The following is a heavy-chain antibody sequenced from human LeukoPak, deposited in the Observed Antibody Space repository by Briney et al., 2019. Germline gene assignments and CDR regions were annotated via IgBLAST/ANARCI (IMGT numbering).Heavy chain of an antibody. Sequence: PGGSLRLPCAASGFTFSSYSMNWVRQAPGKGLEWVSYISSSSSTIYYADSVKGRFTISRDNAKNSLYLQMNSLRAEDTAVYYCARVSITMIVVGDYWGQGTLVTVSS. CDR1: GFTFSSYS. CDR2: ISSSSSTI. V-gene: IGHV3-48*01. J-gene: IGHJ4*02. CDR3: ARVSITMIVVGDY. D-gene: IGHD3-22*01.